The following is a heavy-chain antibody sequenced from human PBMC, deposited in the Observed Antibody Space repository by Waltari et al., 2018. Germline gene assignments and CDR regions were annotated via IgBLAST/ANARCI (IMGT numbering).Heavy chain of an antibody. V-gene: IGHV1-69*02. CDR3: ASIPSIIIVAPKDY. J-gene: IGHJ4*02. CDR1: GGNAFPLN. D-gene: IGHD5-12*01. Sequence: QLVQSGLGGKKVGSSVKVSSKASGGNAFPLNISWVRQAAGQGTEWLGSLLSFLKKANYAEKFQDRVTITADKSTNTAYMELRSLTSEDTAIYSGASIPSIIIVAPKDYWGQGTLVTVSS. CDR2: LLSFLKKA.